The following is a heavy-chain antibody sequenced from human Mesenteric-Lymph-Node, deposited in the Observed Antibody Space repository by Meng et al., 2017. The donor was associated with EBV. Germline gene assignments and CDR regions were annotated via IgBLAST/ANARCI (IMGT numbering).Heavy chain of an antibody. J-gene: IGHJ4*02. CDR2: MNPNSGAT. CDR1: GYTFTSYE. D-gene: IGHD3-10*01. V-gene: IGHV1-8*01. Sequence: QVHPAPAGAEVKKPGASVKGSCKASGYTFTSYEINWVRQATGQGIEWMGWMNPNSGATGSTQKFQGRVTMTRNTSISTAYMELNSLTSEDTAVYYCAREEGYYGSGSNPPSFDYWGQGTLVTVSS. CDR3: AREEGYYGSGSNPPSFDY.